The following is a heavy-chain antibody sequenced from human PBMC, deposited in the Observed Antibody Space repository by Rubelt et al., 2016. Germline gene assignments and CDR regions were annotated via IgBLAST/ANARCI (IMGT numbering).Heavy chain of an antibody. Sequence: QVQLQQWGAGLLKPSETLSLTCAVYGGSFSGYYWSWIRQPPGKGLEWIGEINHSGSTNYNPSRKSRVTISEDTSKHQFSLKLSSVTAADTAVYYCASGSSEWLMDAFDIWGQGTMVTVPS. CDR3: ASGSSEWLMDAFDI. V-gene: IGHV4-34*01. J-gene: IGHJ3*02. CDR1: GGSFSGYY. D-gene: IGHD6-19*01. CDR2: INHSGST.